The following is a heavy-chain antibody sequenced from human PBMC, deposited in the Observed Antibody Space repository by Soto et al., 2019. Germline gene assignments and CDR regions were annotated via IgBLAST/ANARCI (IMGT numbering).Heavy chain of an antibody. D-gene: IGHD2-2*01. CDR2: ISYDGSNK. Sequence: TGGSLRLSCAASGFTFSSYGMHWVRQAPGKGLEWVAVISYDGSNKYYADSVKGRFTISRDNSKNTLYLQMNSLRAEDTAVYYCAKGKDIVVVPADSGGWFDPWGQGTLVTVSS. V-gene: IGHV3-30*18. CDR3: AKGKDIVVVPADSGGWFDP. CDR1: GFTFSSYG. J-gene: IGHJ5*02.